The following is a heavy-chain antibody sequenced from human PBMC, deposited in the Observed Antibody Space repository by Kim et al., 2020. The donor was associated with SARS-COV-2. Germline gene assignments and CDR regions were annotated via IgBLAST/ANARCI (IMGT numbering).Heavy chain of an antibody. V-gene: IGHV1-8*01. J-gene: IGHJ6*02. Sequence: ASVKVSCKASGYTFTSYDINWVRQATGQGLEWMGWMNPNSGNTGYAQKFQGRVTMTRNTSISTAYMELSSLRSEDTAVYYCARGPLLWFGELLWVGGYYYYGMDVWGQGTTVTVSS. CDR1: GYTFTSYD. CDR3: ARGPLLWFGELLWVGGYYYYGMDV. D-gene: IGHD3-10*01. CDR2: MNPNSGNT.